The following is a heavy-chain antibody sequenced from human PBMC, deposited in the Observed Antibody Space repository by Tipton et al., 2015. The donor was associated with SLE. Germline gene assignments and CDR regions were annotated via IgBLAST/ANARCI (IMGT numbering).Heavy chain of an antibody. V-gene: IGHV1-2*02. Sequence: QLQLVQSGAEVKKPGASVKVSCKASGYTFTGYYMHWVRQAPGQGLEWMGWINPNSGGTNYAQKFQGRVTMTRDTSISTAYMELSRLRSGDTAVYYCARILWGIPKPGIPYSSSWYADYWGQGTLVTVSS. D-gene: IGHD6-13*01. J-gene: IGHJ4*02. CDR1: GYTFTGYY. CDR2: INPNSGGT. CDR3: ARILWGIPKPGIPYSSSWYADY.